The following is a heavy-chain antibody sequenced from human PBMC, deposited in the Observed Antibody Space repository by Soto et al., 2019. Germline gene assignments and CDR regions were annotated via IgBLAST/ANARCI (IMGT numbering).Heavy chain of an antibody. D-gene: IGHD2-2*02. CDR1: GGTFSSYA. V-gene: IGHV1-69*01. J-gene: IGHJ6*02. CDR2: IIPIFGTA. Sequence: QVQLVQSGAEVKKPGSSVKVSCKASGGTFSSYAISWVRQAPGQGLEWMGGIIPIFGTANYAQKFQGRVTITADESPSTAYMELSSLRSEDTAVYYCARGFYCSSTSCYRYYYGMDVWGQGTTVTVSS. CDR3: ARGFYCSSTSCYRYYYGMDV.